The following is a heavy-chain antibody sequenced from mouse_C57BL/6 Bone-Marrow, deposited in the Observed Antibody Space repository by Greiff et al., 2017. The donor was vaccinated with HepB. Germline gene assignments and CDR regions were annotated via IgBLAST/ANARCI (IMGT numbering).Heavy chain of an antibody. V-gene: IGHV1-81*01. J-gene: IGHJ2*01. CDR3: ARWPF. CDR2: IYPRSGNT. Sequence: QVQLQKSGAELARPGASVKLSCKASGYTFTSYGISWVKQRTGQGLEWIGEIYPRSGNTCYNEKFKGKATLTADKSSSTAYMELRSLTSEDSAVYFCARWPFWGQGTTLTVSS. CDR1: GYTFTSYG.